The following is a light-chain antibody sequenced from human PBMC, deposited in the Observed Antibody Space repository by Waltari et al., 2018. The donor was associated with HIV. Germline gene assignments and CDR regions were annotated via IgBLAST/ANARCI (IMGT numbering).Light chain of an antibody. CDR1: SSNIGSNY. Sequence: QSVLTQPPSASGTPGQRVTISCSGSSSNIGSNYVYWYQQFPGTAPKLLMYRNNQRPSGVPDRFSGSKSGTSASLAISGVRSEDEADYHCAAWDGSHWVFGGGTKLTVL. CDR3: AAWDGSHWV. V-gene: IGLV1-47*01. CDR2: RNN. J-gene: IGLJ3*02.